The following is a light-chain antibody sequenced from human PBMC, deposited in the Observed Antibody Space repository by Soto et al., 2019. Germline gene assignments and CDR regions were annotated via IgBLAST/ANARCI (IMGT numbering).Light chain of an antibody. J-gene: IGKJ1*01. CDR2: LGS. CDR1: QSLLHSNGYNY. Sequence: DIVMTQSPLSLPVTPGEPASISCRSSQSLLHSNGYNYLDWYLQKPGQSPQLLIYLGSNRASGVADRFRGSGSGTDFTLKISRVEAEDVAVYCCMQALQTPWTFGQGTKVEIK. CDR3: MQALQTPWT. V-gene: IGKV2-28*01.